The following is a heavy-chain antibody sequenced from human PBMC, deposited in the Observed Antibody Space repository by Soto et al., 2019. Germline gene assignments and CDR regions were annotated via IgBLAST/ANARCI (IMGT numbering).Heavy chain of an antibody. D-gene: IGHD1-26*01. Sequence: GESLKISCKGSGYSFASHWVAWVRQMPEKGLEWIGTIYPGDSDTKYSSAFRGHVTISADTSVSTAYLQWRSLEATDSAIYYCARYSGSYWHYLDFWGQGTLVTVSS. CDR1: GYSFASHW. CDR2: IYPGDSDT. CDR3: ARYSGSYWHYLDF. J-gene: IGHJ4*02. V-gene: IGHV5-51*01.